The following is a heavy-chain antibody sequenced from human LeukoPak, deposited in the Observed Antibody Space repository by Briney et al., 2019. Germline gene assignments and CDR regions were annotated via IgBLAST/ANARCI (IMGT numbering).Heavy chain of an antibody. CDR2: NSDMGNS. V-gene: IGHV4-59*01. CDR3: ARENYYRSGSPFDY. Sequence: PSETLSLTCTVSGGSISSFYWTWIRQAPGKGLEWIGYNSDMGNSNYSPSLKSRVTISVDTSKNQFSLKVTSVTAADTAAYYCARENYYRSGSPFDYWGQGILVTVSS. J-gene: IGHJ4*02. CDR1: GGSISSFY. D-gene: IGHD3-10*01.